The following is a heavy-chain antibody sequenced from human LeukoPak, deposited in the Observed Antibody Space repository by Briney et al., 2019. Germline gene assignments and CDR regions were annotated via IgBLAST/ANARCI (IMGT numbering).Heavy chain of an antibody. D-gene: IGHD4-17*01. CDR2: IYSSGST. CDR3: ARDLYGDYVGSAFDI. Sequence: SETLSLTCGVSGGSISSYYWSWIRQAPGKGLEWIGYIYSSGSTNYNPSLKGRLTISVDTSKNHFSLRLRSVTAADTAVYYCARDLYGDYVGSAFDIWGQGTMVTVSS. CDR1: GGSISSYY. J-gene: IGHJ3*02. V-gene: IGHV4-59*01.